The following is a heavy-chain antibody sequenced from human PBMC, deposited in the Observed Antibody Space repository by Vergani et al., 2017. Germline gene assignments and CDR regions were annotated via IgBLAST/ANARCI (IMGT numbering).Heavy chain of an antibody. CDR1: GGSISSGDYY. D-gene: IGHD3-10*01. J-gene: IGHJ6*02. Sequence: QVQLQESGPGLVKPSQTLSLTCTVSGGSISSGDYYWSWLRQPPGKGLEWIGYSYYSGSTYYNPSLKSRVTISVDTSKNQFSLKLSSVTAADTAVYYCARVGVVRGVSYYYYYYGMDVWGQGTLVTVSS. V-gene: IGHV4-30-4*08. CDR2: SYYSGST. CDR3: ARVGVVRGVSYYYYYYGMDV.